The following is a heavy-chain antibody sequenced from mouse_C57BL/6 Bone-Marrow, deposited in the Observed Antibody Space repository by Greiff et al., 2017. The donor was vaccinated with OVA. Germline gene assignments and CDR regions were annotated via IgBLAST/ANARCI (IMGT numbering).Heavy chain of an antibody. V-gene: IGHV5-4*01. CDR3: AREDGTTTWFAY. Sequence: DVHLVESGGGLVKPGGSLKLSCAASGFTFSSYAMSWVRQTPEKRLEWVATISDGGSYTYYPDNVKGRFTISRDNAKNNLYLQMSHLKSEDTAMYYCAREDGTTTWFAYWGQGTLVTVSA. CDR1: GFTFSSYA. D-gene: IGHD2-14*01. CDR2: ISDGGSYT. J-gene: IGHJ3*01.